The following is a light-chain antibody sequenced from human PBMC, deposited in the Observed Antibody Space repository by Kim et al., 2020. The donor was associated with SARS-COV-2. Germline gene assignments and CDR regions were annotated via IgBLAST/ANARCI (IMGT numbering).Light chain of an antibody. Sequence: PGEGATLSCRASQSVGISLAWYRHTRGQPPRLLIYDAAIRATGIPDRFSGSGSGTDFTLTIGSLESEDFAVYYCQQRNSWPPAVTFGGGTKVDIK. CDR1: QSVGIS. J-gene: IGKJ4*01. CDR3: QQRNSWPPAVT. V-gene: IGKV3-11*01. CDR2: DAA.